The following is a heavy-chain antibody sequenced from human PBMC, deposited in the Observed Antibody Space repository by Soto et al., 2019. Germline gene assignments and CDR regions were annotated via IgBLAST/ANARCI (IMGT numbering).Heavy chain of an antibody. D-gene: IGHD3-9*01. V-gene: IGHV4-59*01. CDR2: IYYSGST. Sequence: SETLSLTCTVSGGSISSYYWSWIRQPPGKGLEWIGYIYYSGSTNYNPSLKSRVTISVDTSKNQFSLKLSSVTAADTAVYYCARGDYDILTGYYNALDYWGQGTLVTVSS. CDR1: GGSISSYY. CDR3: ARGDYDILTGYYNALDY. J-gene: IGHJ4*02.